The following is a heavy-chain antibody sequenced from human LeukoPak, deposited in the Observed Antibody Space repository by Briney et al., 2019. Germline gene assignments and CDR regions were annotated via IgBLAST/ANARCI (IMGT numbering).Heavy chain of an antibody. CDR1: SGSISSYY. J-gene: IGHJ4*02. CDR3: ASQTYDSSGYYYEY. CDR2: IYYSGST. Sequence: PSETLSLTCTVSSGSISSYYWSWIRQPPGKGLEWIGYIYYSGSTNYNPSLKSRVTTSVDTSKNQFSLKLSSVTAADTAVYYCASQTYDSSGYYYEYWGQGTLVTVSS. D-gene: IGHD3-22*01. V-gene: IGHV4-59*01.